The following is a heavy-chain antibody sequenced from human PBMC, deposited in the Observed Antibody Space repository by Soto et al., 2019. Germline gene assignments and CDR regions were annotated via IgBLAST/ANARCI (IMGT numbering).Heavy chain of an antibody. V-gene: IGHV3-15*01. D-gene: IGHD6-19*01. CDR1: GFTFSNAW. CDR3: TADSGYSSGTVFYGLDV. CDR2: IRSKTDGGTT. Sequence: GGSLRLSCAASGFTFSNAWMNWVRQAPGKGLEWVGRIRSKTDGGTTDFAAPVKGRFTISRDDSKNTLYLQMNSLKTEDTAVYYCTADSGYSSGTVFYGLDVWGQGTTVTVSS. J-gene: IGHJ6*02.